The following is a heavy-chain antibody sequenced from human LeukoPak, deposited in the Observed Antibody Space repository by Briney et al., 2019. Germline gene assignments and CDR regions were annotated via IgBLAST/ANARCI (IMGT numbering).Heavy chain of an antibody. CDR1: GFTFSSYA. J-gene: IGHJ4*02. V-gene: IGHV3-23*01. D-gene: IGHD4-17*01. CDR3: ARRGESTNYGDYRFDS. Sequence: GESLRLSCTVSGFTFSSYAMSWVRQAPGKGLEWVSAISSTGGNTYHADSVKGRFTISRDNSKNTLYLQMNRLRVEDTAVYYCARRGESTNYGDYRFDSWGQGTLVIVSS. CDR2: ISSTGGNT.